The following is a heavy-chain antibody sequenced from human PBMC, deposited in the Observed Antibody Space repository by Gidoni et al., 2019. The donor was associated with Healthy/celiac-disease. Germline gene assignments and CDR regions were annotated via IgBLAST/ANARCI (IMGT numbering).Heavy chain of an antibody. J-gene: IGHJ3*02. V-gene: IGHV3-21*01. CDR3: ARDRPTYDDILTGYGDAFDI. CDR2: ISSSSSYI. Sequence: EVQLVESGGGLVTPGGSLRLSWAACGFTFTRYSMNWCRQAPGKWLEWVSSISSSSSYIYYADSVKGRFTISRDNAKNSLYLQMNSLRAEDTAVYYCARDRPTYDDILTGYGDAFDIWGQGTMVTVSP. CDR1: GFTFTRYS. D-gene: IGHD3-9*01.